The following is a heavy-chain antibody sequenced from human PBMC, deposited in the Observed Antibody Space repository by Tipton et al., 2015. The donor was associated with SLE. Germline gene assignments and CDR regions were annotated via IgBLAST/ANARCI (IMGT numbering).Heavy chain of an antibody. CDR2: IGAYNGDT. CDR3: AREATAMGPFDY. J-gene: IGHJ4*02. Sequence: QLMQSGAEVKKPGASVKVSCKAYGYTFTSYGISWMRQAPGQGLEWMGWIGAYNGDTNYAQKFQGRVTMTTDTSTSTAYMEVRSLRYDDTAVYYCAREATAMGPFDYWGQGTLVTVSS. CDR1: GYTFTSYG. V-gene: IGHV1-18*01. D-gene: IGHD5-18*01.